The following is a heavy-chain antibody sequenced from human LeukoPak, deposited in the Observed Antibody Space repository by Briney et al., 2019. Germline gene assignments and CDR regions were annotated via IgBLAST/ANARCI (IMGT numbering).Heavy chain of an antibody. CDR2: ISDSGEDT. V-gene: IGHV3-23*01. CDR1: GFTFSSYA. Sequence: GGSLRLSCAASGFTFSSYAMSWVRQAPGKGLEWVSVISDSGEDTYYADSVKGRFTISRDNSENTVYLQMSSLRPEDTAVYYCVNLGQWLVPDYYYGMDVWGQGTTVTVSS. CDR3: VNLGQWLVPDYYYGMDV. J-gene: IGHJ6*02. D-gene: IGHD6-19*01.